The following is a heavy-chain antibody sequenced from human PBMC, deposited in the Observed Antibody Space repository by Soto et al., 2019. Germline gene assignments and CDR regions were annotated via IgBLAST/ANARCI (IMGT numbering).Heavy chain of an antibody. D-gene: IGHD5-12*01. CDR3: ARNQGYSGYDPFDY. Sequence: GGSLRLSCAASGFTFSSYGMHWVRQAPGKGLEWVAVIWYDGSNKYYADSVKGRFTISRDNSKNTLYLQMNSLRAEDTAVYYCARNQGYSGYDPFDYWGQGTLVTVSS. V-gene: IGHV3-33*01. J-gene: IGHJ4*02. CDR2: IWYDGSNK. CDR1: GFTFSSYG.